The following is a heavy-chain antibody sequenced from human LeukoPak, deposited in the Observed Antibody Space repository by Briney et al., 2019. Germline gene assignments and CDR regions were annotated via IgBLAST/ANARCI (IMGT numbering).Heavy chain of an antibody. CDR1: GFTFSSYA. D-gene: IGHD6-13*01. J-gene: IGHJ4*02. Sequence: PGGSLGLSCAASGFTFSSYAMGWVRQAPGKGLEWVSSITGSGDSTYYADSVKGRFTISRDNSKNTLYLQMNSLRAEDTAVYYCAKDDAGAAGDYWGQGTLVTVSS. CDR2: ITGSGDST. CDR3: AKDDAGAAGDY. V-gene: IGHV3-23*01.